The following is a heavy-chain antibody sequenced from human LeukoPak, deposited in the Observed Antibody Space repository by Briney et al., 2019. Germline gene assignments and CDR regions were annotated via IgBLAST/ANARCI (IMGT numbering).Heavy chain of an antibody. J-gene: IGHJ4*02. D-gene: IGHD6-13*01. V-gene: IGHV2-5*02. Sequence: SGPTLVNPSQTLTLTYTFSGFSLSTSGVGVGWIRQPPGKALEWLALIFWDDDKSYSPSLKSRLTITKDTSKNHVVLTMTSMDPVDTATYYCAQKGGSSSWSTFDYWGQGTLVTVSS. CDR2: IFWDDDK. CDR3: AQKGGSSSWSTFDY. CDR1: GFSLSTSGVG.